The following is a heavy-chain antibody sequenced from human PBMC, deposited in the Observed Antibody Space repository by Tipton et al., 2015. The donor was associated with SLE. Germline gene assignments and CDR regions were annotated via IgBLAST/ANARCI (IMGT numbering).Heavy chain of an antibody. Sequence: TLSLTCAVYGGSFSGYYWSWIRQPPGKGLEWIGEINHSGSTNYNPSLKSRVTISVDTSKNQFSLKLSSVTAADTAVYYCARGRGCSSSGHYWGQGTLVTVSS. CDR3: ARGRGCSSSGHY. V-gene: IGHV4-34*01. CDR2: INHSGST. CDR1: GGSFSGYY. D-gene: IGHD6-6*01. J-gene: IGHJ4*02.